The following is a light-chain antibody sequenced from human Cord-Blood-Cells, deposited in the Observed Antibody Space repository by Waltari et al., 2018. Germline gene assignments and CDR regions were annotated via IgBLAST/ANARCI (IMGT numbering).Light chain of an antibody. CDR3: QQSYSTLYS. J-gene: IGKJ2*03. CDR1: QSISSY. Sequence: DIQMTQSPSSLSASVGDRVTITCRASQSISSYLNWYQQKPGKAPKLLIYAASSLQSGVPSRFSGSGSGTDCTLTINSLQPEDFATYYCQQSYSTLYSFGQGTKLEIK. CDR2: AAS. V-gene: IGKV1-39*01.